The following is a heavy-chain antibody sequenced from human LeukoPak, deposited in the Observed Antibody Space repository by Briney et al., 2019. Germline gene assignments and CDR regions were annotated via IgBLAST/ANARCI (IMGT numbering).Heavy chain of an antibody. J-gene: IGHJ4*02. CDR2: ILQSGGTT. D-gene: IGHD5-24*01. Sequence: GGSLRLSCVASGFTFNSFALTWVRQAPGKGPEWVSGILQSGGTTYYADSVKGRFTISRDNSRNTLYLQMNRLRVEDTAIYYCAKDTIIGDGSWEFDFWGQGTPVTVSS. CDR1: GFTFNSFA. CDR3: AKDTIIGDGSWEFDF. V-gene: IGHV3-23*01.